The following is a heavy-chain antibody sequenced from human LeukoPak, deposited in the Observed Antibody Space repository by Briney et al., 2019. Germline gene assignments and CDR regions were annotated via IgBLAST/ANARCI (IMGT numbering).Heavy chain of an antibody. V-gene: IGHV4-34*01. CDR2: LNHSGLP. CDR1: GGSFSDYY. D-gene: IGHD3-3*01. J-gene: IGHJ4*02. Sequence: SEILSLTCAVYGGSFSDYYWIWIRQPPGKGLEWIGELNHSGLPSYNPSLKSRVTMSVDTSKNQFSLKVISVTAADTAVYYCASSSDYDFIGGLWAQGTLVTLSS. CDR3: ASSSDYDFIGGL.